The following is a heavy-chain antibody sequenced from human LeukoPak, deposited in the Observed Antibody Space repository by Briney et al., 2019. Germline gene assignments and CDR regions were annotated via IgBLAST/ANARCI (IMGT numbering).Heavy chain of an antibody. V-gene: IGHV4-39*02. CDR3: ARELLFRGNWFDP. D-gene: IGHD3-10*01. J-gene: IGHJ5*02. Sequence: SETLSLTCTVSGGSISSSSYYWGWIRQPPGKGLEWIGSIYYSGSTYYNPSLKSRVTISVDTSKNQFSLKLSSVTAADTAVYYCARELLFRGNWFDPWGQGTLVTVSS. CDR2: IYYSGST. CDR1: GGSISSSSYY.